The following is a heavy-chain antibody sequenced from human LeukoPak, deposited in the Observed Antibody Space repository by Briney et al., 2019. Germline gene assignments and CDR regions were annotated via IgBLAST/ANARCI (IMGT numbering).Heavy chain of an antibody. V-gene: IGHV3-66*01. Sequence: GGSLRLSCAASGFTVSTNYMTWVRQAPGKGLEWVSIIYSGGSTYYAEYVKGRFTISRDNSKNTMYLQMNSLRAEDTAVYYCARVLRGSGSCFDYWGQGTLVTVSS. CDR3: ARVLRGSGSCFDY. J-gene: IGHJ4*02. CDR2: IYSGGST. CDR1: GFTVSTNY. D-gene: IGHD2-15*01.